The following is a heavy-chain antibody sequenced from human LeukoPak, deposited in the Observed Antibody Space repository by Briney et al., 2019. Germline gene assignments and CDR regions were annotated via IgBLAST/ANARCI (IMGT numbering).Heavy chain of an antibody. Sequence: GGSLRLSCAASGFTFSSYGMHWVRQAPGKGLEWVAFIRYDGSNKYYADSVKGRFTISRDNSKNTLYLQMNSLRAEDTVVYYCATSGSYSTGYFDYWGQGTLVTVSS. V-gene: IGHV3-30*02. J-gene: IGHJ4*02. D-gene: IGHD1-26*01. CDR2: IRYDGSNK. CDR3: ATSGSYSTGYFDY. CDR1: GFTFSSYG.